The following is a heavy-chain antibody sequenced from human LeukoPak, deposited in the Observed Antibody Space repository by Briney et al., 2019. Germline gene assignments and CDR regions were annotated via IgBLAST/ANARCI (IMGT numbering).Heavy chain of an antibody. CDR2: IYYSGST. CDR3: ASVPHITMVRGVTNHYYYYYGMDV. J-gene: IGHJ6*02. V-gene: IGHV4-59*08. Sequence: KPSETLSLTCTVSGGSISSYYWSWIRQPPGKGLEWIGYIYYSGSTNYNPSLKSRVTISVDTSKNQFSLKLSSVTAADTAVYYCASVPHITMVRGVTNHYYYYYGMDVWGQGTTVTVSS. D-gene: IGHD3-10*01. CDR1: GGSISSYY.